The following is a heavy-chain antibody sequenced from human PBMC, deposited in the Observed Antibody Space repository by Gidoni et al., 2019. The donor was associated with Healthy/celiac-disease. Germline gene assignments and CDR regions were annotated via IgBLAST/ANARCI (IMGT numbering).Heavy chain of an antibody. CDR2: IYYRGST. J-gene: IGHJ4*02. V-gene: IGHV4-39*01. D-gene: IGHD2-15*01. CDR3: TGVVVVAADPDY. CDR1: GGSISSSSYY. Sequence: QLQLQESGPGLVKPSETLSLTCTVSGGSISSSSYYWGWIRQPPGKGLEWIGSIYYRGSTYYNPSLKSRVTISVDTSKNQFSLKLSSVTAADTAVYYCTGVVVVAADPDYWGQGTLVTVSS.